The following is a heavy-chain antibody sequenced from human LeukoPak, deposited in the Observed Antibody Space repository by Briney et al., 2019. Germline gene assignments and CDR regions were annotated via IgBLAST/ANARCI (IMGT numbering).Heavy chain of an antibody. D-gene: IGHD3-10*01. Sequence: GASVKVSCKASGYTFTSYDINWVRQATGQGLEWMGWMNPNSGNTGYAQKFQGRVTMTRNTSISTAYMELSSLRAEDTAVYYCARGGNYYGSGSYYNSPFDYWGQGTLVTVSS. J-gene: IGHJ4*02. V-gene: IGHV1-8*01. CDR3: ARGGNYYGSGSYYNSPFDY. CDR2: MNPNSGNT. CDR1: GYTFTSYD.